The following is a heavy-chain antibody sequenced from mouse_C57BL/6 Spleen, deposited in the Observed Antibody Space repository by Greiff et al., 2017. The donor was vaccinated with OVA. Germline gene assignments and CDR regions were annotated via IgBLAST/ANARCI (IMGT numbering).Heavy chain of an antibody. CDR2: IDPEDGDT. CDR1: GFNFIDYY. V-gene: IGHV14-2*01. D-gene: IGHD1-1*01. CDR3: ARSHSYGSSYVDD. J-gene: IGHJ2*01. Sequence: VQLKESGAELVKPGASVKLSCTASGFNFIDYYMHWVKQRPEQGLEWIGKIDPEDGDTKYAPKFQGKATLTADTSSNTAYLQLSSLTSEDTAVYYCARSHSYGSSYVDDWGQGTTLTVSS.